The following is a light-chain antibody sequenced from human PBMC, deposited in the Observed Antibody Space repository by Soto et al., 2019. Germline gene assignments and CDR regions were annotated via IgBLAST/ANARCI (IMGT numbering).Light chain of an antibody. CDR3: AACDDSLNALV. CDR1: NSNIGKYS. CDR2: GDT. Sequence: QSVLSQEPSVSGTPGQRVAMACSGGNSNIGKYSVHCYRQVPGTAPQLLIYGDTLLPSGMPDRFSASKSGPAASLAIGGLQSDDEALYYCAACDDSLNALVFGGGTQLTVL. J-gene: IGLJ7*01. V-gene: IGLV1-44*01.